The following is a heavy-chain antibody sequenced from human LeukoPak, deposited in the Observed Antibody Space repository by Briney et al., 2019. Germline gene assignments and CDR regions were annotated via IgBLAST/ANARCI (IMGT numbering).Heavy chain of an antibody. V-gene: IGHV3-74*01. J-gene: IGHJ4*02. CDR1: GFSFNNYW. D-gene: IGHD4-23*01. CDR2: IHSDGRIT. CDR3: ARGPSVVTPYPVFDY. Sequence: GGSLRLSCAGSGFSFNNYWMHWVRQAPGKGLVWVSRIHSDGRITTYADSVKGRFTISRDNSKNTLYLQMNSLRAEDTAVYYCARGPSVVTPYPVFDYWGQGTLVTVSS.